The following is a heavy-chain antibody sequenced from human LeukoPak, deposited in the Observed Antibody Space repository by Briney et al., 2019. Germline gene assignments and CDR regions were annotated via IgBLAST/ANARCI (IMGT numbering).Heavy chain of an antibody. V-gene: IGHV4-34*01. CDR2: INHGGST. CDR1: GGSFSGYY. CDR3: AGPARGVTSSSIQYFQH. Sequence: SETLSLTCAVYGGSFSGYYWTWIRPPPGKGLEWIGEINHGGSTSYNPSLKSRVTISVDTSKNQFSLKLSSVTAADTAVYYGAGPARGVTSSSIQYFQHWGPGTLVTVSS. J-gene: IGHJ1*01. D-gene: IGHD2-21*02.